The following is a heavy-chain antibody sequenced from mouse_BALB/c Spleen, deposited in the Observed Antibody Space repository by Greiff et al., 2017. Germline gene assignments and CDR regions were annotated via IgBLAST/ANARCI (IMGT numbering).Heavy chain of an antibody. CDR1: GYTFTSYW. V-gene: IGHV1-69*02. Sequence: QVHVKQPGAELVKPGASVKLSCKASGYTFTSYWMHWVKQRPGQGLEWIGEIDPSDSYTNYNQKFKGKATLTVDKSSSTAYMQLSSLTSEDSAVYYCAKRAPVDAMDYWGQGTSVTVSS. D-gene: IGHD3-3*01. CDR2: IDPSDSYT. CDR3: AKRAPVDAMDY. J-gene: IGHJ4*01.